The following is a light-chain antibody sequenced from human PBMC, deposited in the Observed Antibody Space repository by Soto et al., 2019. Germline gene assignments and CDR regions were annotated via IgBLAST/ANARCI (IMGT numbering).Light chain of an antibody. J-gene: IGLJ1*01. CDR1: SSDGGSYNL. V-gene: IGLV2-23*01. CDR2: EGS. CDR3: CSYAGSSTLV. Sequence: QSVLTPPASVAGSPGQSITISCTGTSSDGGSYNLVSWYQQHPGKAPKLMIYEGSKRPSGVSNRFSGSKSGNTASLTISGLQAEDEADYYCCSYAGSSTLVFGPGTKVTVL.